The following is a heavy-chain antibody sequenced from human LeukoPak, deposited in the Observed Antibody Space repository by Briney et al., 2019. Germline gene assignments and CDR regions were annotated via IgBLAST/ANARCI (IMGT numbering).Heavy chain of an antibody. CDR2: FDPEDGET. J-gene: IGHJ6*02. CDR1: GDTLTELS. D-gene: IGHD2-2*01. CDR3: ATPYYCSSTSCLSRSYYYYGMDV. V-gene: IGHV1-24*01. Sequence: GASVKVSCKVSGDTLTELSMHWVRQAPGKGLEWMGGFDPEDGETIYAQKFQGRVTMTEDTSTDTAYMELSSLRSEDTAVYYCATPYYCSSTSCLSRSYYYYGMDVWGQGTTVTVSS.